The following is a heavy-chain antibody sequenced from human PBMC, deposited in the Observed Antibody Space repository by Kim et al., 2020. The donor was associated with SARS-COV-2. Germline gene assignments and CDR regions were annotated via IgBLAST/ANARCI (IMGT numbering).Heavy chain of an antibody. CDR1: GFTFSSYA. CDR3: AKDRLPLRYFDWLPSVAFDI. D-gene: IGHD3-9*01. V-gene: IGHV3-23*01. Sequence: GGSLRLSCAASGFTFSSYAMSWVRQAPGKGLEWVSAISGSGGSTYYADSVKGRFTISRDNSKNTLYLQMNSLRAEDTAVYYCAKDRLPLRYFDWLPSVAFDIWGQGTMVTVSS. CDR2: ISGSGGST. J-gene: IGHJ3*02.